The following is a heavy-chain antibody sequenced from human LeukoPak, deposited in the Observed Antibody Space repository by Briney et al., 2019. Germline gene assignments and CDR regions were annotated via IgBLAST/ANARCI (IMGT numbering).Heavy chain of an antibody. V-gene: IGHV3-48*03. Sequence: GGSLRLSCEASGFSFGNFEMNWVRQAPGRRLEWLSYISSSGSTIHYADSVKGRFTLSRDNAKNSLYLQMNSLRAEDTGVYYCARDLSASGCVYIDSWGQGTLVTVSS. CDR2: ISSSGSTI. J-gene: IGHJ4*02. CDR1: GFSFGNFE. D-gene: IGHD2-2*01. CDR3: ARDLSASGCVYIDS.